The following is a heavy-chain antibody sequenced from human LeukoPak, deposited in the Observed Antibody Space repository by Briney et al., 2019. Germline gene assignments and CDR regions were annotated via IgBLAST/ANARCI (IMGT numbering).Heavy chain of an antibody. CDR2: ISDSGST. V-gene: IGHV4-34*01. D-gene: IGHD3-9*01. Sequence: KTSETLSLTCAVYSGSLSGYYWSWIRQPPGKGLGWIGEISDSGSTKYNPSLKSRITISVDKSKNQFSLKLRSATAADTAVYYCTRSGRYFETQWGQGTLVTVSS. CDR3: TRSGRYFETQ. J-gene: IGHJ4*02. CDR1: SGSLSGYY.